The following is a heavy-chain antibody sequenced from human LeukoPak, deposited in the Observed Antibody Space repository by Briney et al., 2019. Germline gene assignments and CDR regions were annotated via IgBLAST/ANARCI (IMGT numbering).Heavy chain of an antibody. CDR2: MNPNTGNT. CDR3: ARTPRNGHIES. J-gene: IGHJ5*01. Sequence: ASVKVSCKASGYTFTSYDTNWVRQATGQGLEWRGWMNPNTGNTGYAQKFQGRVTMTRNTSISTDYMDLSSLRSEDTAVYYCARTPRNGHIESWGQGTLVTVSS. V-gene: IGHV1-8*01. CDR1: GYTFTSYD. D-gene: IGHD5-24*01.